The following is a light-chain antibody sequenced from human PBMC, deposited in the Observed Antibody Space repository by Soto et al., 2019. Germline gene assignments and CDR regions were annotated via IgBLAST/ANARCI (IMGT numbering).Light chain of an antibody. J-gene: IGKJ2*01. V-gene: IGKV2-30*02. CDR1: QSLVHSDGKTY. CDR3: MQGPHWPPYT. CDR2: KVS. Sequence: DVVMTQSPLSLPVTLGQPASISCRSSQSLVHSDGKTYLNWFQQRPGQSPRRLIYKVSNRDSGVPDRFSGSGSGTDFTLKIIRVDAEDVGVYYCMQGPHWPPYTFGQGTRLEIK.